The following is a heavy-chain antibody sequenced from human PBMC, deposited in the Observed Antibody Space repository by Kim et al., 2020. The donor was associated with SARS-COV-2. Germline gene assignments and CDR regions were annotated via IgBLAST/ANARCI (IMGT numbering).Heavy chain of an antibody. CDR2: IYSGGST. J-gene: IGHJ4*02. Sequence: GGSLRLSCAASGFTFDSYAMSWVRQAPGKGLEWVSVIYSGGSTYYADSVKGRFTISRDNSKNTLYLQMNSLRAEDTAVYYCARDSGYSYGYFDYWGQGTLVTVSS. D-gene: IGHD5-18*01. V-gene: IGHV3-53*01. CDR3: ARDSGYSYGYFDY. CDR1: GFTFDSYA.